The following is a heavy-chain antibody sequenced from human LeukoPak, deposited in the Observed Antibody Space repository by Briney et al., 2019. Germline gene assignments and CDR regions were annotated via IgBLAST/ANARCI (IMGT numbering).Heavy chain of an antibody. Sequence: SETLSLTCAVYGGSFSGYYWSWIRQPPGKGLERIGEINHSGSTNYNPSLKSRVTISVDTSKNQFSLKLSSVTAADTAVYYCARGILGYCSGGSCYNWFDPWGQGTLVTVSS. CDR1: GGSFSGYY. V-gene: IGHV4-34*01. CDR2: INHSGST. J-gene: IGHJ5*02. D-gene: IGHD2-15*01. CDR3: ARGILGYCSGGSCYNWFDP.